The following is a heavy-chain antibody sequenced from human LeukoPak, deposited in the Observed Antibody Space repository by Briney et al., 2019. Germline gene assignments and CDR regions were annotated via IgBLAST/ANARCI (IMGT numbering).Heavy chain of an antibody. D-gene: IGHD6-25*01. CDR2: IYSGGST. CDR1: GFTVSSNY. J-gene: IGHJ6*02. Sequence: GGSLRLSCAASGFTVSSNYMSWVRQAPGKGLEWVSVIYSGGSTYYADSVKGRFTISRDNSKNTLYLQMNSLRAEDTAVYYCARPDSSGSSYYGLDVWGQGTTVTVSS. V-gene: IGHV3-66*04. CDR3: ARPDSSGSSYYGLDV.